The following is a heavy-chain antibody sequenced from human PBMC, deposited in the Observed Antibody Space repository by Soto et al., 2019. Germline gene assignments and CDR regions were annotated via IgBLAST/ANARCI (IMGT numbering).Heavy chain of an antibody. J-gene: IGHJ4*02. CDR3: ARSGDNYNLLDY. CDR2: SSNSGTFT. D-gene: IGHD1-1*01. Sequence: KAGGSLRLSCEGSGFTFSDYYMSWIRQAPGKGLEWISYSSNSGTFTKYADSVKGRFSISRDNTKNLLFLQMNSLRAEDTALYYCARSGDNYNLLDYWGQGTPVTVSS. CDR1: GFTFSDYY. V-gene: IGHV3-11*06.